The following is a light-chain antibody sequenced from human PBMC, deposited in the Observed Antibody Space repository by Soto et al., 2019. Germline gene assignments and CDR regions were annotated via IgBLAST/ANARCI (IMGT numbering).Light chain of an antibody. CDR3: SAYTTITTWV. Sequence: QSVLTQPASVSGSPGPSIAISFTGTNIDVGVYNYVSWYQHHPGKAPKLMIYEVSNRPSGVSNRFSGAQSCNAASLTISGLQAEDEADYYCSAYTTITTWVFGGGTQLTVL. J-gene: IGLJ3*02. CDR2: EVS. V-gene: IGLV2-14*01. CDR1: NIDVGVYNY.